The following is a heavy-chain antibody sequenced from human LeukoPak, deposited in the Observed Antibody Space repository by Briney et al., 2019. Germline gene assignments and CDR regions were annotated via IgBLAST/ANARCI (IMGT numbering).Heavy chain of an antibody. D-gene: IGHD6-13*01. CDR3: ARAAAGTAIYY. V-gene: IGHV4-34*01. CDR2: INHSGST. J-gene: IGHJ4*02. Sequence: PSETLSLTCTISDGSFIGYYWSWIRQPPGKGLEWIGEINHSGSTNHIPSLKSRVTISVDTSKNQFSLKLSSVTAADTAVYYCARAAAGTAIYYWGQGTLVTVSS. CDR1: DGSFIGYY.